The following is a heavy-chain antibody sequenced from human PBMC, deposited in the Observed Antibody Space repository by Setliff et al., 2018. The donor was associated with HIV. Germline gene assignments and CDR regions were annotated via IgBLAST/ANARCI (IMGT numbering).Heavy chain of an antibody. CDR2: VYYSGST. V-gene: IGHV4-39*01. Sequence: KTSETLSLTCSVSGGSIEFSSYYWGWIRQPPGKGLECIWRVYYSGSTYYNPSLKSRLTISVDTSTNKFSLKLSSVTAADTAVYYCARLRGLNLEPFDYWGQGTLVTVSS. CDR1: GGSIEFSSYY. CDR3: ARLRGLNLEPFDY. J-gene: IGHJ4*02. D-gene: IGHD1-1*01.